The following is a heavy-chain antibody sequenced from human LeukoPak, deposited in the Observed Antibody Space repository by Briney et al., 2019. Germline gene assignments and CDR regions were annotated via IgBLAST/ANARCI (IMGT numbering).Heavy chain of an antibody. V-gene: IGHV4-34*01. J-gene: IGHJ5*02. CDR2: INHSGST. CDR1: GGPFSGYY. CDR3: ARGLLRTYSSSWYSLGGWFDP. Sequence: SETLSLTCAVYGGPFSGYYWSWIRQPPGKGLEWIGEINHSGSTNYNPSLKSRVTISVDTSKNQFSLKLSSVTAADTAVYYCARGLLRTYSSSWYSLGGWFDPWGQGTLVTVSS. D-gene: IGHD6-13*01.